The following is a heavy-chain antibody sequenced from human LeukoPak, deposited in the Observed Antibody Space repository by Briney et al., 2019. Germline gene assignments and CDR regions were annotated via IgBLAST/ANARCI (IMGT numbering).Heavy chain of an antibody. V-gene: IGHV4-39*07. CDR3: ARGQAIQLWSRPNWFDP. J-gene: IGHJ5*02. CDR2: IYYSGST. Sequence: SETLSLTCTVSGGSISSSSYYWGWIRQPPGKGLEWIGSIYYSGSTYYNPSLKSRVTISVDTSKNQFSLKLSSVTAADTAVYYCARGQAIQLWSRPNWFDPWGQGTLVTVSS. D-gene: IGHD5-18*01. CDR1: GGSISSSSYY.